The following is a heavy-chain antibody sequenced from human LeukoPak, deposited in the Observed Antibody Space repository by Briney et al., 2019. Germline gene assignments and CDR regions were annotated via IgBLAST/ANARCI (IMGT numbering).Heavy chain of an antibody. J-gene: IGHJ3*02. CDR2: SNWKGDST. CDR3: ARCSRSSTDCYSEFDI. Sequence: GGSLRLSCAASGFTFDDYGMSWVRQGPGKGLEWVSASNWKGDSTGYAASVRGRLTISRDNAKNSLYLQMNSLRAEDTALYYCARCSRSSTDCYSEFDIWGQGTMVTVSS. CDR1: GFTFDDYG. D-gene: IGHD2-2*02. V-gene: IGHV3-20*04.